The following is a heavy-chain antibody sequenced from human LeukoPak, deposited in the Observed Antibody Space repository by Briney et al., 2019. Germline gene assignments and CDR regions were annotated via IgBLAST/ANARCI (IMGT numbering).Heavy chain of an antibody. D-gene: IGHD3-22*01. CDR1: GGTFSSYA. V-gene: IGHV1-46*01. J-gene: IGHJ5*02. CDR3: ARDQYYDSKGWFDP. CDR2: INPSGGST. Sequence: ASVKVSCKASGGTFSSYAISWVRQAPGQGLEWMGIINPSGGSTSYAQKFQGRVTMTRDMSTSTVYMELSSLRSDDTAVYYCARDQYYDSKGWFDPWGQGTLVTVSS.